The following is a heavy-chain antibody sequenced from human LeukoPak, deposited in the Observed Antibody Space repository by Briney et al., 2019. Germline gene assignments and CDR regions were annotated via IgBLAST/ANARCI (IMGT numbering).Heavy chain of an antibody. J-gene: IGHJ5*02. V-gene: IGHV1-2*02. CDR2: INPNSGGT. Sequence: ASVKVSCTASGYTFTTYGISWVRQAPGQGLEWMGWINPNSGGTNYAQKFQGRVTMTRDTSISTVYMELSRLRSDDTAVYYCARDRLRLGYERTNWFDPWGQGTLVTVSS. CDR3: ARDRLRLGYERTNWFDP. D-gene: IGHD2-15*01. CDR1: GYTFTTYG.